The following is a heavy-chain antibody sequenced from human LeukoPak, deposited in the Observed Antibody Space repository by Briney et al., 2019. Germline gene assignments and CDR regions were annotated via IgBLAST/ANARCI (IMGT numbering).Heavy chain of an antibody. CDR2: IYYSGST. CDR3: ASWPLYDSSGYRDY. D-gene: IGHD3-22*01. Sequence: PSETLSLTCTVSGGSISSYYWSWIRQPPGKGLEWIGYIYYSGSTNYNPSLKSRVTISVDTSKNQISLKLSSVTAADTAVYYCASWPLYDSSGYRDYWGQGTLVTVSS. V-gene: IGHV4-59*08. CDR1: GGSISSYY. J-gene: IGHJ4*02.